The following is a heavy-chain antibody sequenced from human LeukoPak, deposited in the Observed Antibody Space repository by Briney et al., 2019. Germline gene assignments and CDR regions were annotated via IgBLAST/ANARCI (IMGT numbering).Heavy chain of an antibody. CDR2: IIPIFGTA. CDR1: GGTFSSYA. D-gene: IGHD2-15*01. Sequence: ASVKVSCKASGGTFSSYAISWVRQAPGQGLEWMGGIIPIFGTANYAQKLQGRVTITADESTSTAYMELSSLRSEDTAVYYCARLIGSGVYYYMDVWGKGTTVTVSS. CDR3: ARLIGSGVYYYMDV. V-gene: IGHV1-69*13. J-gene: IGHJ6*03.